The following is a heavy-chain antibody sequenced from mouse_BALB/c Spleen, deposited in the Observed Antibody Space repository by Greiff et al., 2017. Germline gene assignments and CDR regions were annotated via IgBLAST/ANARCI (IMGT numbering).Heavy chain of an antibody. CDR3: AREGYAMDY. CDR2: ISYSGST. CDR1: GYSITSDYA. J-gene: IGHJ4*01. Sequence: EVQRVESGPGLVKPSQSLSLTCTVTGYSITSDYAWNWIRQFPGNKLEWMGYISYSGSTSYNPSLKSRISITRDTSKNQFFLQLNSVTTEDTATYYCAREGYAMDYWGQGTSVTVSS. V-gene: IGHV3-2*02.